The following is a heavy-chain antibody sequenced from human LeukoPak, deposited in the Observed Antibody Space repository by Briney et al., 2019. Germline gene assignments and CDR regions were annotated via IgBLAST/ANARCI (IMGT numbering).Heavy chain of an antibody. D-gene: IGHD2-15*01. V-gene: IGHV5-51*01. CDR2: IYPGDSDT. Sequence: GESLKISCKGSGYSFTSYWIGWVRQMPGRGLEWMGIIYPGDSDTRYSPSFQGQATISADKSISTAYLRWSSLKASDTAMYYCARLGPPGYRYWSGGSCYYVDPWGQGTLVTVSS. CDR1: GYSFTSYW. J-gene: IGHJ5*02. CDR3: ARLGPPGYRYWSGGSCYYVDP.